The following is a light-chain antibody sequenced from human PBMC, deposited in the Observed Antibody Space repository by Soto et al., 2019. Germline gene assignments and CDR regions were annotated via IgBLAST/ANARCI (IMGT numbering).Light chain of an antibody. CDR3: GADHGSGRNFGYVG. CDR2: VGTGGIVG. V-gene: IGLV9-49*01. Sequence: QLVLTQPPSASASLGASVTLTCTLSSGYSNYKVDWYQQRPGKGPRFVMRVGTGGIVGSKGDGIPDRFSVLGSGLNRYLTIKNIQEEDESDYHCGADHGSGRNFGYVGFGGGTQLTV. J-gene: IGLJ2*01. CDR1: SGYSNYK.